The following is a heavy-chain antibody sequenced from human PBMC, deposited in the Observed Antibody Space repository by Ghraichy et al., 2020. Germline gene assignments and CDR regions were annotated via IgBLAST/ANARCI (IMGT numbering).Heavy chain of an antibody. CDR3: ANVPAAGFDY. CDR1: GFTFSSYA. J-gene: IGHJ4*02. V-gene: IGHV3-23*01. CDR2: ISGSGGST. Sequence: GGSLNISCAASGFTFSSYAMSWVRQAPGKGLEWVSAISGSGGSTFYADSVKGRFTISRDNSQNTLYLQMNSLRPEDTAVYYCANVPAAGFDYWGQGTLVTVSS. D-gene: IGHD6-13*01.